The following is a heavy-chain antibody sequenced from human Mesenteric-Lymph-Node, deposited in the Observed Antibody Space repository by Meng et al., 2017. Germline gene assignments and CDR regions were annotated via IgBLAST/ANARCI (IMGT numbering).Heavy chain of an antibody. Sequence: VQLAQGGAEVKQPGASVKASGKASGYTFTGYYMHWVRQAPGQGLEWMGRINPNSGGTNYAQKFQGRVTMTRDTSISTAYMELSRLRSDDTAVYYCASLVVVADYYFDYWGQGTLVTVSS. CDR1: GYTFTGYY. D-gene: IGHD2-15*01. CDR2: INPNSGGT. CDR3: ASLVVVADYYFDY. V-gene: IGHV1-2*06. J-gene: IGHJ4*02.